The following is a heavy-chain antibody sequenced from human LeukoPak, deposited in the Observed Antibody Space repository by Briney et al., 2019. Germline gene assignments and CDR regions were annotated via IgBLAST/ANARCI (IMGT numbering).Heavy chain of an antibody. D-gene: IGHD4-17*01. CDR1: GGTFSSYA. J-gene: IGHJ4*02. Sequence: SVKVSCKASGGTFSSYAISWVRQAPGQGLEWMGGIIPIFGTANYAQKFQGRVTITADESASTAYMELSSLRSEDTAVYYCARTYGDYPNYYFDYWGQGTLVTVSS. CDR3: ARTYGDYPNYYFDY. V-gene: IGHV1-69*13. CDR2: IIPIFGTA.